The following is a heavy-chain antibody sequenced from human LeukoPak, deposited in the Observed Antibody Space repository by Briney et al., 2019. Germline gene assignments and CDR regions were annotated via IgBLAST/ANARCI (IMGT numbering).Heavy chain of an antibody. CDR3: AREGPLGTYKGFDY. V-gene: IGHV3-23*01. CDR1: GFTFSNYA. J-gene: IGHJ4*02. D-gene: IGHD3-16*01. CDR2: TNRSGAGT. Sequence: GGSLRLSCAASGFTFSNYAMTWVRQAPGKGLEWVSTTNRSGAGTYYADSVKGRFTISRDNSKNTVYLQMNSLRVEGTALYHCAREGPLGTYKGFDYWGQGTLVTVSS.